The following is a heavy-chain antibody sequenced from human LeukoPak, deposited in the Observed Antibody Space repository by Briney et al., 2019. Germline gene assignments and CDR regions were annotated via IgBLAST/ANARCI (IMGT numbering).Heavy chain of an antibody. V-gene: IGHV3-33*01. CDR2: IWYDGSNK. CDR1: GFTFSSYG. J-gene: IGHJ4*02. D-gene: IGHD3-10*01. CDR3: ARVDGYYGSGSPFDY. Sequence: QPGRSLRLSRAASGFTFSSYGMHWVRQAPGKGLEWVAVIWYDGSNKYYADSVKGRFTISRDNSRNTLYLQMNSLRAEDTAVYDCARVDGYYGSGSPFDYWGQGTLVTVSS.